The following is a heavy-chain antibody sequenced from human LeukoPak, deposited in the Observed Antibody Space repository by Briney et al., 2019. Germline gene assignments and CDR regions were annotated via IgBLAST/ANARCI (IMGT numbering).Heavy chain of an antibody. D-gene: IGHD6-13*01. CDR3: VLAYSSSWSDAFDI. Sequence: GASVKVSCKASGGTFSSYAISWVRQAPGQGLEWMVGIIPIFGTANYAQKFQGRVTITADESTRTAYMELSSLRSEDTAADYLVLAYSSSWSDAFDIWGQETMATVSS. CDR2: IIPIFGTA. J-gene: IGHJ3*02. V-gene: IGHV1-69*13. CDR1: GGTFSSYA.